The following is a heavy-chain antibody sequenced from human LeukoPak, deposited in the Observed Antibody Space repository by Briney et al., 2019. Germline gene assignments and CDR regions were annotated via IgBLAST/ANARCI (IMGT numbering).Heavy chain of an antibody. CDR1: GGSISSGGYY. CDR3: ARTSYCGGDCRSSYYYYGMDV. D-gene: IGHD2-21*02. CDR2: IYYSGST. V-gene: IGHV4-31*03. J-gene: IGHJ6*02. Sequence: SETLSLTCTVSGGSISSGGYYWRWIRQHPGKGLEWLGYIYYSGSTYYNPSLKSRVTMSVDTSKNQFSLKLSSVTAADTAVYYCARTSYCGGDCRSSYYYYGMDVWGQGTTVTVSS.